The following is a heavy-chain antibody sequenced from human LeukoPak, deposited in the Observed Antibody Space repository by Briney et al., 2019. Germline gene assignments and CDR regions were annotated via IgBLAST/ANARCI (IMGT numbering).Heavy chain of an antibody. CDR2: IHLEGSEK. CDR1: GFAFSSYW. CDR3: ATDRGYFSFDY. V-gene: IGHV3-7*01. Sequence: GGSLRLSCAAAGFAFSSYWMTWVRQAPGKGLESVANIHLEGSEKYYVDSVKGRFTISRDNAKNSLYLQMNRLRAEDTAVYYCATDRGYFSFDYWGQGTLVTVSS. J-gene: IGHJ4*02. D-gene: IGHD3-22*01.